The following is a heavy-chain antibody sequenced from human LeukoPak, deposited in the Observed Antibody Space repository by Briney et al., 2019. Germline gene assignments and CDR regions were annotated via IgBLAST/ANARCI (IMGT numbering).Heavy chain of an antibody. V-gene: IGHV3-30*04. CDR2: ISYDGSNK. D-gene: IGHD6-6*01. CDR1: GFTFSSYA. J-gene: IGHJ4*02. Sequence: GGSLRLSCAASGFTFSSYAMHWIRQAPGKGLEWVAVISYDGSNKYYADSVKGRFTISRDNSKNTLYLQMNSLRAEDTAVYYCARNSLEYSSLDYWGQGTLVTVSS. CDR3: ARNSLEYSSLDY.